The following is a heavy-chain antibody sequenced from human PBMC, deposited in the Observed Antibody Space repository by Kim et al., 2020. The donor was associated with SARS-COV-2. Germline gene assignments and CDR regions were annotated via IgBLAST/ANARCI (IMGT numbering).Heavy chain of an antibody. CDR2: TYYRSKWYN. J-gene: IGHJ6*03. Sequence: SQTLSLTCAISGDSVSSNSAAWNWIRQSPSRGLEWLGRTYYRSKWYNDYAVSVKSRITINPDTSKNQFSLQLNSVTPEDTAVYYCARSEYQLLSNYYYYYMDVWGKGTTVTVSS. D-gene: IGHD2-2*01. CDR3: ARSEYQLLSNYYYYYMDV. V-gene: IGHV6-1*01. CDR1: GDSVSSNSAA.